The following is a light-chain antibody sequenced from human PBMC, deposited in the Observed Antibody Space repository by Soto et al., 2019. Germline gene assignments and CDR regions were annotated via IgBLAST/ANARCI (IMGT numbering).Light chain of an antibody. J-gene: IGLJ1*01. CDR1: SSDVGGYNY. CDR2: DVS. V-gene: IGLV2-14*01. CDR3: SSYTTSNTRQIV. Sequence: QSALTQPASVSGSPGQSITISCTGTSSDVGGYNYVSWYQQHPGKAPKFMIYDVSNRPSGVSNHFSGSKSGNTASLTISGLQAEDEADYYCSSYTTSNTRQIVFGTGTKLTV.